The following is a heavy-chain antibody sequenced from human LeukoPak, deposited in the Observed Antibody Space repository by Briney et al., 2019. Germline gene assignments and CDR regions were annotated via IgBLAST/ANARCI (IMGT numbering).Heavy chain of an antibody. CDR1: GGSISIYY. J-gene: IGHJ5*02. Sequence: PSETLSLTCTVSGGSISIYYWSWLRQPPGKGLEWIGYIYNSGSTIYNPSLRSRVTISVDTSKNQFSLKLSSVTAADTAVYYCAREVLRHNWFDPWGQGTLVTVSS. D-gene: IGHD3-16*01. CDR2: IYNSGST. V-gene: IGHV4-59*01. CDR3: AREVLRHNWFDP.